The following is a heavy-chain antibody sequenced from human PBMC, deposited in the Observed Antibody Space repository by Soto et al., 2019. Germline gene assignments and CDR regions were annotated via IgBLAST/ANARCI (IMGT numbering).Heavy chain of an antibody. J-gene: IGHJ4*02. Sequence: GGSLRLSCAASGFTFTDDYMDWVRQTPGRGLEWVGRSRNKAKSYSTEYAASVKGRFSISRDNSKNSLFLQMNSLKTEDTATYYCVHDFFGMNDWGRGTLVTVSS. D-gene: IGHD3-3*01. CDR1: GFTFTDDY. CDR2: SRNKAKSYST. CDR3: VHDFFGMND. V-gene: IGHV3-72*01.